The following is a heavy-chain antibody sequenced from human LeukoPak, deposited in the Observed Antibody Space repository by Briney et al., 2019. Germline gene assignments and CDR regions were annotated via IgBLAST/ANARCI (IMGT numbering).Heavy chain of an antibody. CDR1: GDSVSSNSVA. V-gene: IGHV6-1*01. J-gene: IGHJ3*02. CDR3: ARDFDEPDTFDI. CDR2: AYYRSRWYN. Sequence: SQTLSLTCVISGDSVSSNSVAWSWIRQSPSRGLEWLGRAYYRSRWYNDYAVSVRSRITIDPDTSKNQFSLQLNSVTPEDTAVYYCARDFDEPDTFDIWGQGTMVTVSS. D-gene: IGHD3-9*01.